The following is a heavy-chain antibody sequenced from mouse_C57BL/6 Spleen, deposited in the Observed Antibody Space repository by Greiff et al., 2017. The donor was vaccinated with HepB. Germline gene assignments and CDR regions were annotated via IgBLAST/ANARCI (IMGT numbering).Heavy chain of an antibody. CDR3: AQANWDGY. Sequence: QVQLKQPGAELVKPGASVKLSCKASGYTFTSYWMQWVKQRPGQGLEWIGEIDPSDSYTNYKQKFKGKATLTVDTSSSTAYMQLSSLTSEDSAVYYCAQANWDGYWGQGTTLTVSS. V-gene: IGHV1-50*01. CDR1: GYTFTSYW. CDR2: IDPSDSYT. J-gene: IGHJ2*01. D-gene: IGHD4-1*01.